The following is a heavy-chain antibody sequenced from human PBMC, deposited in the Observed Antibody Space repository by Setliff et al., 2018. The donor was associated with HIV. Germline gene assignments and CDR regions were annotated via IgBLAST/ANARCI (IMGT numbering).Heavy chain of an antibody. CDR2: IFHTGSS. Sequence: SETLSLTCSVSGGSMSNYYWSWVRQPPGKGLEWMGDIFHTGSSTYNPSLKSRVSLSVDTSKNQFSLRLSAVTAADTAVYYCAREEDYNFWSGYDWFDPWGQGTLVTVSS. V-gene: IGHV4-59*01. D-gene: IGHD3-3*01. CDR1: GGSMSNYY. CDR3: AREEDYNFWSGYDWFDP. J-gene: IGHJ5*02.